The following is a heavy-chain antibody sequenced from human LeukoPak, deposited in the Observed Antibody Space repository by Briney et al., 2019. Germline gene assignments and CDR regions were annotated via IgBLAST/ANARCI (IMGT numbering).Heavy chain of an antibody. CDR3: ARHALYHYYGPPHDP. Sequence: SETLSLTCTVSGGSIRSSSYYWGWIRQPPGKGLEWLGSIIDSRSIYYNPSPKSRVIISVDTSKNQLSPKLSSVTAADTAVYYCARHALYHYYGPPHDPWGQGTLVTVSS. V-gene: IGHV4-39*01. J-gene: IGHJ5*02. CDR2: IIDSRSI. D-gene: IGHD3-10*01. CDR1: GGSIRSSSYY.